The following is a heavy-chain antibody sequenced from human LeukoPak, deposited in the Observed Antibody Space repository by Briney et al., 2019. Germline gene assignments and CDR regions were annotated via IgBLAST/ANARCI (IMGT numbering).Heavy chain of an antibody. CDR2: VNESGGT. J-gene: IGHJ5*02. Sequence: SETLSLTCAVYVDSFSNYHWNWIRQTPAKGMEWIGEVNESGGTNISPSLRSRVILSVDTSKNQFSLKLISVTVADTAIYYCARGQGATVPQVGKNWFDPWGQGTRVTVSS. V-gene: IGHV4-34*01. CDR3: ARGQGATVPQVGKNWFDP. D-gene: IGHD1-26*01. CDR1: VDSFSNYH.